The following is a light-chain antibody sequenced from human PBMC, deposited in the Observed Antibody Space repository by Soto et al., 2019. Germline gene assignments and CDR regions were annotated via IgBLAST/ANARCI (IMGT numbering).Light chain of an antibody. J-gene: IGKJ1*01. CDR1: QSVDTTF. Sequence: EIVLTQSPGSLSLSPGQRATLSCRASQSVDTTFFAWYQKKPGQAPRLLIYGASKRATGIPDRFSGSGSGKYFTLIISRLEPEDFEVYYCQQYMSSVTFGQGTKVEIK. CDR2: GAS. V-gene: IGKV3-20*01. CDR3: QQYMSSVT.